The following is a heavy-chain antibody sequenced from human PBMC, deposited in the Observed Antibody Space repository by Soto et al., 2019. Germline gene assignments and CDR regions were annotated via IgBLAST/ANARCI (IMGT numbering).Heavy chain of an antibody. Sequence: SETLSLTCTVSGGSIGSANHYWSWIRQPPGKGLEWIGYIYYSGSTNYNPSLKSRVTISVDTSKNQFSLKLSSVTAADTAVYYCARSEVGWWELPTHWFDPWGQGTLVTVSS. V-gene: IGHV4-61*01. CDR3: ARSEVGWWELPTHWFDP. CDR2: IYYSGST. CDR1: GGSIGSANHY. D-gene: IGHD1-26*01. J-gene: IGHJ5*02.